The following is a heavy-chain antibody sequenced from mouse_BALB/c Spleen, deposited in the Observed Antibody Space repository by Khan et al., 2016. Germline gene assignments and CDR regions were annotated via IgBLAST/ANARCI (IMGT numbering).Heavy chain of an antibody. CDR3: RELEGGAYYLDY. V-gene: IGHV9-3-1*01. J-gene: IGHJ2*01. Sequence: QIQLVQSGPELKKPGETVKISCKASGYTFTNYGMNWVKQAPGKGLKWMGWINTYTGEPTYADDFKGRFAFTLETSASTAYLQNNHLKEEDTATYYGRELEGGAYYLDYWGQGTTLTVSS. D-gene: IGHD3-2*01. CDR2: INTYTGEP. CDR1: GYTFTNYG.